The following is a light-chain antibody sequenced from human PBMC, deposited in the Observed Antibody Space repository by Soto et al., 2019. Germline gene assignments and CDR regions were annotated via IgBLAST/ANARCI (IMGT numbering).Light chain of an antibody. Sequence: EIVLTQSPVPLSLSPGERATLSCRASQSVSSSYLAWYQQKPGQAPRLLIYGASSRATGIPDRFSGSVSGTDFTLTISRLEHEDVGVYSWQQYGSSPLSLGGGTKGDIK. V-gene: IGKV3-20*01. J-gene: IGKJ4*01. CDR3: QQYGSSPLS. CDR1: QSVSSSY. CDR2: GAS.